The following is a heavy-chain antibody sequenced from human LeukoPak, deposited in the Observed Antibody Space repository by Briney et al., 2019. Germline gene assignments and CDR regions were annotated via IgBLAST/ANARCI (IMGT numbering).Heavy chain of an antibody. Sequence: GASVKVSCKASGYTFTSYYMHWVRQAPGQGLEWMGIINPSGGSTSYAQKFQGRVTMTRDTSTSTVYMELSSLRSEDTAVYYCASGPLYCGGDCPAGFDPWGQGTLVTVSS. CDR2: INPSGGST. CDR3: ASGPLYCGGDCPAGFDP. CDR1: GYTFTSYY. D-gene: IGHD2-21*02. V-gene: IGHV1-46*01. J-gene: IGHJ5*02.